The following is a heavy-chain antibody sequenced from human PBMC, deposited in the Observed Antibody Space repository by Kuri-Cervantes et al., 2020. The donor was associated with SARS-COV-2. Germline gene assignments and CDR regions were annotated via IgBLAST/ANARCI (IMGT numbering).Heavy chain of an antibody. J-gene: IGHJ5*02. V-gene: IGHV4-30-2*01. CDR1: GGPISSGGYS. D-gene: IGHD6-19*01. Sequence: SETLSLTCAVSGGPISSGGYSWCWIRQPTGKGLEWIGYIYHSGSTYYNPSLKSRVTISVDRSKNQFSLKLSSVTAADTAVYYCARESIAVAGTGGFDPWGQGTLVTVSS. CDR3: ARESIAVAGTGGFDP. CDR2: IYHSGST.